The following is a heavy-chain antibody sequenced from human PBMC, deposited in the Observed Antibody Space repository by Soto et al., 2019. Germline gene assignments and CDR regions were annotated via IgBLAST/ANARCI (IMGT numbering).Heavy chain of an antibody. V-gene: IGHV5-51*01. CDR3: ARPRYDSTTNAFDI. CDR2: IYPGDSDT. Sequence: GESLKISCKGSGYSFTSYWIGWLRQMPGKGLEWMGIIYPGDSDTRYSPSFQGQVTISADTSISTAYLKWSSLKASDTAMYYCARPRYDSTTNAFDIWGQGTRVTVSS. CDR1: GYSFTSYW. J-gene: IGHJ3*02. D-gene: IGHD3-22*01.